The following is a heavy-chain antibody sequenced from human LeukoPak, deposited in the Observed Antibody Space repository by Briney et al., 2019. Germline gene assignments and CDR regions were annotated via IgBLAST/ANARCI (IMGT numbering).Heavy chain of an antibody. Sequence: GESLKISCKGSGYSFTSYWIGWVRQMPGKGLEWMGIIYPGDSDTRYSPSFQGQVTISADKSISTAYLQWSSLKASDTAMYYCARQFSAAVAGSTCFDYWGQGTLVTVSS. CDR2: IYPGDSDT. CDR1: GYSFTSYW. V-gene: IGHV5-51*01. CDR3: ARQFSAAVAGSTCFDY. J-gene: IGHJ4*02. D-gene: IGHD6-19*01.